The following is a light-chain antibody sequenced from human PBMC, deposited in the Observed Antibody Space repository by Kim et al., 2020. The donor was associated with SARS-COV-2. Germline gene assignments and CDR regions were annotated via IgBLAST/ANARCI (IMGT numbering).Light chain of an antibody. V-gene: IGLV4-69*01. CDR2: LNSDGSH. CDR3: QTWGTGIRV. J-gene: IGLJ3*02. Sequence: SVQLTCNLGSGHSSYPIAWYQQQPEKGPRYLMKLNSDGSHSKGDGIPDRFSGSSSGAERYLTISSLQSEDEADYYCQTWGTGIRVFGGGTQLTVL. CDR1: SGHSSYP.